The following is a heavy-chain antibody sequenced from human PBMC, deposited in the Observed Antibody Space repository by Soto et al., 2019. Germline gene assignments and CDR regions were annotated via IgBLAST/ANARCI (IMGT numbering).Heavy chain of an antibody. CDR3: ARHLGYYYYYMDV. Sequence: KSWETLSLTCTVSGGSISSSYWSWIRQPPGKGLEWIGFIYYSGTTNYNPSLKSRVTISVDTSKNQFSLKLSSVTAADTAVYYCARHLGYYYYYMDVWGKGTTVTVSS. D-gene: IGHD1-26*01. J-gene: IGHJ6*03. CDR1: GGSISSSY. V-gene: IGHV4-59*08. CDR2: IYYSGTT.